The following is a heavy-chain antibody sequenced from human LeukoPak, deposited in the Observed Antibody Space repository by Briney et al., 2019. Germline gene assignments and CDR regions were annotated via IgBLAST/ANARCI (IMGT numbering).Heavy chain of an antibody. CDR2: TYPGDSDT. CDR1: GYRFTSYW. J-gene: IGHJ4*02. D-gene: IGHD6-19*01. V-gene: IGHV5-51*01. Sequence: GESLKISCKGSGYRFTSYWIGWVRQMPGKGLEWMEITYPGDSDTRYSPSFQGQVTISADESISTAYLQWSSLKASDTAIYYCARGHNSGWHMYYFDYWGPGTLVTVSS. CDR3: ARGHNSGWHMYYFDY.